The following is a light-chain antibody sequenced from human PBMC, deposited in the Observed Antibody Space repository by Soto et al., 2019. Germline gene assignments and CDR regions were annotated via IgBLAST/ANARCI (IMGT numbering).Light chain of an antibody. Sequence: QSVLTQPASMSGSPGQSITISCTGTSSDVGGYNFVSWFQHHPGEAPKLIIYDVSNRPSGVSNRFSGSKSGNTASLTISGLQAEDEADFYCSSYTSSTTPYVFGTGTKVTVL. CDR1: SSDVGGYNF. CDR2: DVS. CDR3: SSYTSSTTPYV. J-gene: IGLJ1*01. V-gene: IGLV2-14*03.